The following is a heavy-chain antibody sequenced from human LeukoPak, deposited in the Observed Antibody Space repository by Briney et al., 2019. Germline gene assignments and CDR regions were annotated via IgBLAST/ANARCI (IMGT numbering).Heavy chain of an antibody. CDR2: ISTDGSST. CDR3: VPLTSGWSKGFFDY. D-gene: IGHD6-19*01. J-gene: IGHJ4*02. Sequence: GGSLRLSCAASGFTFSSYWMHWVRQAPGKGLVWVSRISTDGSSTNYADSVKGRFTISRDNAKNTLYLQMNSPRAEDTAVYYCVPLTSGWSKGFFDYWGQGTLVTVSS. V-gene: IGHV3-74*01. CDR1: GFTFSSYW.